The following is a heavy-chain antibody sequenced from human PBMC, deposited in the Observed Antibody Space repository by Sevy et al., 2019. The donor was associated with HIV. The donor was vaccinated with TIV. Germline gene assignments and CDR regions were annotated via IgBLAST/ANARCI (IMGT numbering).Heavy chain of an antibody. V-gene: IGHV1-2*02. CDR3: AREGSDDDSYLGVY. J-gene: IGHJ4*02. D-gene: IGHD3-16*01. Sequence: ASVKVSCQTSGYSFSDYYLNWIRQAPGQGLEWLGWINPDSGGSKAAEKFLGRLTMTSDTSISTVFMELTGLTSDDTALYYCAREGSDDDSYLGVYWGQGTQVTSSS. CDR1: GYSFSDYY. CDR2: INPDSGGS.